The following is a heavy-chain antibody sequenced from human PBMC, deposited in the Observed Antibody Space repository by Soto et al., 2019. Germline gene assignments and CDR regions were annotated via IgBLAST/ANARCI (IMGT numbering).Heavy chain of an antibody. CDR3: ASTMYDCSAYSDWYLGL. V-gene: IGHV1-69*06. CDR1: EDTFRNYA. J-gene: IGHJ2*01. Sequence: QVELVQSGAEVKKPGSSLKVSCQASEDTFRNYAISWVRQAPAQGLEWMGGISPILGTANYAQKFQGRVTITADTAANTVDLEISSLRSEDTAVSYCASTMYDCSAYSDWYLGLWGRGTLVTVGS. D-gene: IGHD3-22*01. CDR2: ISPILGTA.